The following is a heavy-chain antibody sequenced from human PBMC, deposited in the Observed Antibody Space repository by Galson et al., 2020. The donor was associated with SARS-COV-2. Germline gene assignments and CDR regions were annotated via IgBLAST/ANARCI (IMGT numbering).Heavy chain of an antibody. CDR2: ISAYNGNT. V-gene: IGHV1-18*01. CDR1: GYTFTSYG. D-gene: IGHD6-13*01. Sequence: ASVKVSCKASGYTFTSYGISWVRQAPGQGLEWMGWISAYNGNTNYAQKLQGRVTMTTDTSTSTAYMELRSLRSDDTAVYYCARVRLAADYYYGMDVWGQGTTVTVSS. CDR3: ARVRLAADYYYGMDV. J-gene: IGHJ6*02.